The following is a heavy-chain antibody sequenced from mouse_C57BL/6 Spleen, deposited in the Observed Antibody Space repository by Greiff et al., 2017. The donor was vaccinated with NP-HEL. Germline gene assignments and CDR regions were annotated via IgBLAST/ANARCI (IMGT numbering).Heavy chain of an antibody. Sequence: VKLQESGPELVKPGASVKISCKASGYSFTSYYIHWVKQRPGQGLEWIGWIYPGSGNTKYNEKFKGKATLTADTSSSTAYMQLSSLTSEDSAVYYCARGDYYGSSSFAYWGQGTLVTVSA. CDR2: IYPGSGNT. D-gene: IGHD1-1*01. CDR1: GYSFTSYY. J-gene: IGHJ3*01. V-gene: IGHV1-66*01. CDR3: ARGDYYGSSSFAY.